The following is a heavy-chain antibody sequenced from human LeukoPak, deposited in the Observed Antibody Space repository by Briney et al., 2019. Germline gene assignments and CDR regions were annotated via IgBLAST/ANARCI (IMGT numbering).Heavy chain of an antibody. V-gene: IGHV1-2*02. CDR2: INPNSGGT. CDR3: ARQSCSGGSCYSGWFDP. D-gene: IGHD2-15*01. Sequence: ASVKVSCKASGYTFTAYYMHWVRQAPGQGLEWMGWINPNSGGTNYAQKFQGRVTMTRDTSISTAYMELSRLRSDDTAVYYCARQSCSGGSCYSGWFDPWGQGTLVTVSS. CDR1: GYTFTAYY. J-gene: IGHJ5*02.